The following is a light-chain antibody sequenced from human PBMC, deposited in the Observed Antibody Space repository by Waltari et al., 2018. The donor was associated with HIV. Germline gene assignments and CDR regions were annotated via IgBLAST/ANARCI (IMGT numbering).Light chain of an antibody. V-gene: IGLV2-14*01. Sequence: QSALTQPASVSGSPGQSITISCTGTSSDVGGYNYVSWYQQHPGKAPKLMIYEVSNRPSGVSNRFSGSKSGNTASLTISRVEAGDEADYFCQVWDSSSDHRGVFGGGTKLTVL. CDR1: SSDVGGYNY. J-gene: IGLJ3*02. CDR3: QVWDSSSDHRGV. CDR2: EVS.